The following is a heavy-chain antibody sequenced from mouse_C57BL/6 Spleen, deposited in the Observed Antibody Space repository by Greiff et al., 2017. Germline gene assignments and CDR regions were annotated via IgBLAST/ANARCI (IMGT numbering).Heavy chain of an antibody. CDR1: GYTFTNYW. CDR2: IYPGGGYT. D-gene: IGHD2-1*01. J-gene: IGHJ2*01. CDR3: ARAHYGNFLFDY. Sequence: VKLQQSGAELVRPGTSVKMSCKASGYTFTNYWIGWAKQRPGHGLEWIGDIYPGGGYTNYNEKFKGKATLTADKSSSTAYMQFSSLTSEDSAIYYCARAHYGNFLFDYWGQGTTLTVSS. V-gene: IGHV1-63*01.